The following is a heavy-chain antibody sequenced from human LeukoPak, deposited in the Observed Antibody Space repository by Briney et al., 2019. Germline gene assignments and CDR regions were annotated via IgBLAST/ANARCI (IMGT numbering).Heavy chain of an antibody. CDR3: ARDKSAGADTGSSFYY. Sequence: GGSLRLSCAASGFTFSNYWMTWVRQAPGKGLEWVASIKQDGGEKYYVDSVKGRFTISRDNAKNSLYLQMNSLRAEDTAIYYCARDKSAGADTGSSFYYWGQGALVTVSS. CDR1: GFTFSNYW. D-gene: IGHD3-10*01. CDR2: IKQDGGEK. V-gene: IGHV3-7*03. J-gene: IGHJ4*02.